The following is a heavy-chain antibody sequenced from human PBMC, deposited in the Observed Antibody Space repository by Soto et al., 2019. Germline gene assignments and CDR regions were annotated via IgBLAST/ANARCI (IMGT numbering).Heavy chain of an antibody. CDR2: INPSGGST. V-gene: IGHV1-46*01. Sequence: SVKVTCKASGYTFTSYYRQWVRQAPGQGLEWMGIINPSGGSTSYAQKFQGRVTMTRDTSTSTVYMELSSLRSEDTAVYYCARARRGYSSGWYGGPVWGQGTLVTVSS. CDR3: ARARRGYSSGWYGGPV. CDR1: GYTFTSYY. J-gene: IGHJ4*02. D-gene: IGHD6-19*01.